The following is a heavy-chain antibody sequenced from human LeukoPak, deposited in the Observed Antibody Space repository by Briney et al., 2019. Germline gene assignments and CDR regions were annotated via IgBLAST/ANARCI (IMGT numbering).Heavy chain of an antibody. D-gene: IGHD1-26*01. CDR1: GFTFSSYG. CDR2: IRYDGSNK. J-gene: IGHJ4*02. Sequence: GGSLRLSCAASGFTFSSYGMHWVRQAPGKGLEWVAFIRYDGSNKYYADSVKGRFTISRDNAKNSLYLQMNSLRAGDTAVYYCARDLGSVGHTYSYWGQGALVTVSS. CDR3: ARDLGSVGHTYSY. V-gene: IGHV3-30*02.